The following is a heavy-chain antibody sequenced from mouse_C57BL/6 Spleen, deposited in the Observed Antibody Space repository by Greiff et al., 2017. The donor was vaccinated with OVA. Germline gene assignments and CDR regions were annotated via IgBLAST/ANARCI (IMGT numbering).Heavy chain of an antibody. V-gene: IGHV5-6*01. CDR2: ISSGGSYT. CDR1: GFTFSSYG. J-gene: IGHJ4*01. D-gene: IGHD1-1*01. Sequence: EVKLVESGGDLVKPGGSLKLSCAASGFTFSSYGMSWVRQTPDKRLEWVATISSGGSYTYYPDSVKGRFTISRDNAKNTLYLQMSSLKSEDTAMYYCARLGDYYGSSYATDYWGQGTSVTVSS. CDR3: ARLGDYYGSSYATDY.